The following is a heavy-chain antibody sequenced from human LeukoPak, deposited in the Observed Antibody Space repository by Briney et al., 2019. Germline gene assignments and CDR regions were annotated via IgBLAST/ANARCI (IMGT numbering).Heavy chain of an antibody. CDR3: AKRPRDSSGYYLGAFDG. V-gene: IGHV3-23*01. CDR2: ISAGGANT. D-gene: IGHD3-22*01. CDR1: GFIFSIYA. Sequence: GRSLRLSCAASGFIFSIYAMGWVRQAQGEGLEWVSAISAGGANTYNADTVKGRFTISRDNSKNTLYLHMSSLRADDTAVYFCAKRPRDSSGYYLGAFDGWGQGTTVAVSS. J-gene: IGHJ3*01.